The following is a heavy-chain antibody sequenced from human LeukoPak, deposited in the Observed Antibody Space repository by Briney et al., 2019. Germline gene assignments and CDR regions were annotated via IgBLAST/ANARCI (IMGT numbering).Heavy chain of an antibody. V-gene: IGHV1-18*01. CDR3: AREAWFDP. J-gene: IGHJ5*02. CDR2: ISAYNGNT. Sequence: ASVKVSCKASGYTFTSYGISWVRQAPGQGLEWMGWISAYNGNTNYAQKFQGRVTMTRDTSISTAYMELSRLRSDDTAVYYCAREAWFDPWGQGTLVTVSS. CDR1: GYTFTSYG.